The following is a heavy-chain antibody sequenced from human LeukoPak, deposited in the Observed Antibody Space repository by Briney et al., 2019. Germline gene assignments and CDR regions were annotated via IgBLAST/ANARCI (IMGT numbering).Heavy chain of an antibody. CDR2: TYYSGST. D-gene: IGHD6-19*01. J-gene: IGHJ5*02. Sequence: SETLSLTCTVSGGSISSYYWSWIRQPPGKGLEWIGYTYYSGSTNYNPSLKSRVTISVDTSKNQFSLKLSSVTAADTAVYYCARDRSGWYSGTRGWFDPWGQGTLVTVSS. CDR1: GGSISSYY. CDR3: ARDRSGWYSGTRGWFDP. V-gene: IGHV4-59*01.